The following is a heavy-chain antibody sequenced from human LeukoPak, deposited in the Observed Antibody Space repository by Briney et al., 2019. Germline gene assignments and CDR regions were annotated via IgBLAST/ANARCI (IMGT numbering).Heavy chain of an antibody. Sequence: GASVKVSCKASGYTFTSYGISWVRQAPGQGLEWMGWISAYNGNTNYAQKLQGRVTMTTDTSTSTAYMELRSLRSDDTAVYYCARDIENQLLYFDAFDIWGQGTMVTVSS. CDR2: ISAYNGNT. CDR3: ARDIENQLLYFDAFDI. J-gene: IGHJ3*02. D-gene: IGHD2-2*02. CDR1: GYTFTSYG. V-gene: IGHV1-18*01.